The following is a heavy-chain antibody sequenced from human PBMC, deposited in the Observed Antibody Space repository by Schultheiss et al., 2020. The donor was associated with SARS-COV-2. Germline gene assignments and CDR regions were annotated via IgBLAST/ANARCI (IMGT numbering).Heavy chain of an antibody. CDR1: GGSFSGYY. CDR2: INHSGST. D-gene: IGHD6-19*01. Sequence: SETLSLTCAVYGGSFSGYYWSWIRQPPGKGLEWIGEINHSGSTNYNPSLKSRVTISVDKSKNQFSLKLSSVTAADTAVYYCARVRIAVAGTFHYYYGMDVWGQGTTVTVSS. J-gene: IGHJ6*02. CDR3: ARVRIAVAGTFHYYYGMDV. V-gene: IGHV4-34*01.